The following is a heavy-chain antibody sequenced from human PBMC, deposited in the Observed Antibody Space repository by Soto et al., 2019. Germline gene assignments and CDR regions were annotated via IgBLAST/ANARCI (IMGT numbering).Heavy chain of an antibody. V-gene: IGHV1-3*01. CDR2: INAGNGNT. CDR3: ARAQGYCSSTSCYLIDY. CDR1: GYTFTSYA. J-gene: IGHJ4*02. D-gene: IGHD2-2*01. Sequence: ASVKVSCKASGYTFTSYAMHWVRQAPGQRLEWMGWINAGNGNTKYSQKFQGRVTITRDTSASTAYMELSSLRSEDTAVYYCARAQGYCSSTSCYLIDYWGQGTLVTVSS.